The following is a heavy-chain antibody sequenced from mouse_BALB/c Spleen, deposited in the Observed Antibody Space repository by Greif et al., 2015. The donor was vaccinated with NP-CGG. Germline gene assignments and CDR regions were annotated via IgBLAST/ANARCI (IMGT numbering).Heavy chain of an antibody. CDR1: GYAFTNYL. V-gene: IGHV1-54*01. Sequence: QVQLQQPGAELVRPGTSVKVSCKASGYAFTNYLIEWVKQRPGQGLEWIGVINPGSGGTNYNEKFKGKATLTADKSSSTAYMQLSSLTSDDSAVYFCARRVYAMDYWGQGTSVTVSS. J-gene: IGHJ4*01. CDR3: ARRVYAMDY. CDR2: INPGSGGT.